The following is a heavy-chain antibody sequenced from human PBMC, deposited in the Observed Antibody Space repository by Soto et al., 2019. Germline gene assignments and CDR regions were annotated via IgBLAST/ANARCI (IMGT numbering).Heavy chain of an antibody. CDR2: IRNKDNSYTT. V-gene: IGHV3-72*01. J-gene: IGHJ4*02. D-gene: IGHD6-19*01. CDR3: ARAGCSCGWRDY. Sequence: EVQLVESGGGLVQPGGSLRISCAASGFTFSDQYMDWVRQAPGKGLEWVGRIRNKDNSYTTEYAASVKGRFTISRDDSKNSLYLQLNSLQTEDTAVYYFARAGCSCGWRDYWGQGTLVTVSS. CDR1: GFTFSDQY.